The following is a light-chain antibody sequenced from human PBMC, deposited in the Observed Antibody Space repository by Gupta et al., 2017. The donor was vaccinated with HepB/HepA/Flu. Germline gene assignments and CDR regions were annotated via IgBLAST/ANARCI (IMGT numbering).Light chain of an antibody. CDR2: KVS. CDR3: MQGTHWPLT. CDR1: QSLVHGDGNTY. J-gene: IGKJ4*01. Sequence: DVVMTQSPLSLPVTLGQPASISCRSSQSLVHGDGNTYLNWFHQRPGQSPRRLIYKVSRRDSGVPDRFSGSGSGTDFTLKISRVETEDVGVYYCMQGTHWPLTFGGGTKVEIK. V-gene: IGKV2-30*02.